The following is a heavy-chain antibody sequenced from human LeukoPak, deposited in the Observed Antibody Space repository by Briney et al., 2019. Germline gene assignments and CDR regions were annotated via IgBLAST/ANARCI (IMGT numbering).Heavy chain of an antibody. CDR1: GFTFSSYG. J-gene: IGHJ4*02. CDR3: VSIGYSSSRNYFDD. V-gene: IGHV3-30*03. CDR2: ISYDGSNK. D-gene: IGHD6-13*01. Sequence: GGSLRLSCAASGFTFSSYGMHWVRQAPGKGLEWVAVISYDGSNKYYADSVKGRFTISRDNSKNTLYLQMNSLRVEDTAVYYCVSIGYSSSRNYFDDWGQGTLVTVSS.